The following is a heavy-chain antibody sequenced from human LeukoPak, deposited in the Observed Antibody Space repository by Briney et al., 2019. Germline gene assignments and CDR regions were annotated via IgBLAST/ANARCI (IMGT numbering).Heavy chain of an antibody. J-gene: IGHJ4*02. D-gene: IGHD5-12*01. CDR3: ALAFSGYDRWFPEPPDQ. V-gene: IGHV1-69*13. CDR1: GSAFSGYT. CDR2: IITNLAST. Sequence: EASVKVSCKASGSAFSGYTITWVRQAPGQGLEWVGGIITNLASTNYAQKFQGRVTISADDSTSTAYMQLRSLTSEDTAFYYCALAFSGYDRWFPEPPDQWGQGTLVTVSS.